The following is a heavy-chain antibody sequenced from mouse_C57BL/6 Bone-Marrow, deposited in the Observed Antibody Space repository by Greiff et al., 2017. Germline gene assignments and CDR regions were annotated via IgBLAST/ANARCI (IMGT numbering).Heavy chain of an antibody. CDR3: ARSYSGAWFAY. V-gene: IGHV7-3*01. J-gene: IGHJ3*01. CDR2: IRNKANGYTT. Sequence: EVQLVESGGGLVQPGGSLSLSCAASGFTFTDYYMSWVRQPPGRALEWLGFIRNKANGYTTEYSASVKGRFTISRDNSQSILYLQMNALRAEDSATYYCARSYSGAWFAYWGQGTLVTVSA. CDR1: GFTFTDYY. D-gene: IGHD1-1*01.